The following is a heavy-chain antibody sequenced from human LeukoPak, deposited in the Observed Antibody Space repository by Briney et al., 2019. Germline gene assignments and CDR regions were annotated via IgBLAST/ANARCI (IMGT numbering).Heavy chain of an antibody. D-gene: IGHD3-22*01. Sequence: PSETLSLTCTVSGYSISSGYYWGWIRQPPGKGLEWIGNIYHSGGTYYNPSLKSRVTISVDTSKNQFSLKLSSVTAADTAVYYCGRPLSYYSDSSGDNAFDIWGQGTMVTVSS. V-gene: IGHV4-38-2*02. CDR3: GRPLSYYSDSSGDNAFDI. CDR2: IYHSGGT. CDR1: GYSISSGYY. J-gene: IGHJ3*02.